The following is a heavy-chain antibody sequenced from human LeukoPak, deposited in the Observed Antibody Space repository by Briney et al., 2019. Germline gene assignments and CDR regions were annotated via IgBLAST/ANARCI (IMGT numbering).Heavy chain of an antibody. CDR2: ISWNSGSI. V-gene: IGHV3-9*01. Sequence: GGSLRLSCAASGFTFDDYAMHWVRHAPGKGLEWVSGISWNSGSIGYADSVKGRFTISRDNAKNTLYLQMNSLRAEDTAVYYCARETPVAGAYYLDYWGQGALVTVSS. CDR1: GFTFDDYA. CDR3: ARETPVAGAYYLDY. D-gene: IGHD6-19*01. J-gene: IGHJ4*02.